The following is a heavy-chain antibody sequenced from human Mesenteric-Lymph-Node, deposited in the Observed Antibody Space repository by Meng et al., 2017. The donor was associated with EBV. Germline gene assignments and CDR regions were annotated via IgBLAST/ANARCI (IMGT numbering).Heavy chain of an antibody. D-gene: IGHD5-12*01. V-gene: IGHV3-21*01. CDR2: ISGSSTFI. Sequence: EMQLVESGGXLVKPGGSRRLSCAASGFTFSTYGMNWVRQAPGKGLEWVSSISGSSTFIYYADSVKGRFTISRDNAKNSLYLQMNSLRAEDTGVYYCARDSGYSGYDEFDPWGQGTLVTVAS. CDR1: GFTFSTYG. J-gene: IGHJ5*02. CDR3: ARDSGYSGYDEFDP.